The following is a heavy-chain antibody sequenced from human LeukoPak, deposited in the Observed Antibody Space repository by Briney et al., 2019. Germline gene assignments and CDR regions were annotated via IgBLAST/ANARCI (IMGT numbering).Heavy chain of an antibody. CDR2: IYYSGST. V-gene: IGHV4-59*08. J-gene: IGHJ4*02. CDR3: AGHARAWGATTYFDY. CDR1: GGSISSYY. D-gene: IGHD1-26*01. Sequence: PSETLSLTCTVSGGSISSYYWSWIRQPPGKGLEWIGYIYYSGSTNYNPSLKSRVTISVDTSKNQFSLKLSSVTAADTAVYYCAGHARAWGATTYFDYWGQGTLVTVSS.